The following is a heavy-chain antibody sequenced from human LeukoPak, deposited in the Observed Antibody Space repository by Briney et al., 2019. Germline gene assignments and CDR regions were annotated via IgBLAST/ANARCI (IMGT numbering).Heavy chain of an antibody. V-gene: IGHV3-7*01. CDR2: IKQDGSEK. Sequence: GGSLRLSCAASGFIFSSYWMSWVRQAPGKGLEWVANIKQDGSEKYYVDSVKGRFTISRDNAKNSLYLQMNSLRAEDTAVYYCARMEGYCTNGVCPTGRFDPWGQGTLVTVSS. CDR3: ARMEGYCTNGVCPTGRFDP. D-gene: IGHD2-8*01. CDR1: GFIFSSYW. J-gene: IGHJ5*02.